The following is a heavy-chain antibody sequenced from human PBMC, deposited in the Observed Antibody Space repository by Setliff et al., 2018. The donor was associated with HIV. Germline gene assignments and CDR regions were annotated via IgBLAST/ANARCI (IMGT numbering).Heavy chain of an antibody. Sequence: SETLSLTCTVSGGSISSGGYYWSWIRQHPGKGLEWIGYIYYSGSTYYNPSLKSRVTISVDTSKNQFSLKLSSVTAADTAVYYCARHDTEYSSYPIDYWGQGNLVTVSS. D-gene: IGHD6-6*01. CDR3: ARHDTEYSSYPIDY. CDR1: GGSISSGGYY. V-gene: IGHV4-31*03. J-gene: IGHJ4*02. CDR2: IYYSGST.